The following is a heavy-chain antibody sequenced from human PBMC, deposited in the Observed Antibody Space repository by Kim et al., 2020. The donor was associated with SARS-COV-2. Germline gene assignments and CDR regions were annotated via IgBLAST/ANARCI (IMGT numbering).Heavy chain of an antibody. CDR2: ISGSGGST. J-gene: IGHJ6*02. D-gene: IGHD2-15*01. V-gene: IGHV3-23*01. CDR3: AKSPKSETREDYGMDV. CDR1: GFTFSSYA. Sequence: GGSLRLSCAASGFTFSSYAMSWVRQAPGKGLEWVSAISGSGGSTYYADSVKGRFTISRDNSKNTLYLQMNSLRAEDTAVYYCAKSPKSETREDYGMDVWGQGTTVTVSS.